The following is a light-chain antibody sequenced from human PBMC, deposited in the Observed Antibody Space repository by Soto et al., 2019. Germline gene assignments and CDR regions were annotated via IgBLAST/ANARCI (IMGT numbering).Light chain of an antibody. CDR1: QDISNY. J-gene: IGKJ2*01. CDR2: DAS. CDR3: QQYDNLPPYT. Sequence: DIQMTQSPSSLSASVGDRVTITCQASQDISNYLNWYQQKPGKAPKLLIYDASNLETEVPSRFSGSGSGTDFTFTISSLQPEDIETYYCQQYDNLPPYTFGQGTKLEIK. V-gene: IGKV1-33*01.